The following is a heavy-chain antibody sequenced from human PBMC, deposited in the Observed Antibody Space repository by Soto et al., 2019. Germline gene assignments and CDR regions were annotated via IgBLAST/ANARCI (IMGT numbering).Heavy chain of an antibody. D-gene: IGHD1-26*01. J-gene: IGHJ3*02. CDR2: KSKTHDGSNK. CDR1: GFTFSNAW. Sequence: GGSLRLSCAASGFTFSNAWINWVRQAPGKGLEWVGRVKSKTHDGSNKYYADSVKGRFTISRDNSKNTLYLQMNSLRAEDTAVYYCANALLFVGTDAFDIWGQGTMVTVSS. V-gene: IGHV3-30-3*01. CDR3: ANALLFVGTDAFDI.